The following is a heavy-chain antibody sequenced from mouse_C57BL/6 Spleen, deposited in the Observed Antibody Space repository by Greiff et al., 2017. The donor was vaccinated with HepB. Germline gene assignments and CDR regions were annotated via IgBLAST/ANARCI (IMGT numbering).Heavy chain of an antibody. J-gene: IGHJ1*03. V-gene: IGHV5-17*01. D-gene: IGHD3-3*01. CDR2: ISSGSSTI. CDR3: ARRAPHWYFDV. CDR1: GFTFSDYG. Sequence: EVQVVESGGGLVKPGGSLKLSCAASGFTFSDYGMHWVRQAPEKGLEWVAYISSGSSTIYYADTVKGRFTIARDNAKNTLFLQMTSLRSEDTAMYYCARRAPHWYFDVWGTGTTVTVSS.